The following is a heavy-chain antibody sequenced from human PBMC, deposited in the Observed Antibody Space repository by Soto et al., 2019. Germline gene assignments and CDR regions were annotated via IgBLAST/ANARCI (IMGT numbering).Heavy chain of an antibody. CDR3: AVPAAQTYFCFYGLEV. Sequence: QVQLVQSGAEVKKPGASVKVSCKASGYTFTSYGISWVRQAPGQGLEWMGWISAYNGNTNYAQKLQGRVTMTTDTPACLACMELESRRSDDTVVYYCAVPAAQTYFCFYGLEVWGQGTTVTVSS. CDR2: ISAYNGNT. V-gene: IGHV1-18*01. J-gene: IGHJ6*02. D-gene: IGHD2-2*01. CDR1: GYTFTSYG.